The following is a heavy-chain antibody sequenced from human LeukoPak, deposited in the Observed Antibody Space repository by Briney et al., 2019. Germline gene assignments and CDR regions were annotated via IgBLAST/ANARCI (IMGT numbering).Heavy chain of an antibody. CDR3: AKERSSTVTTDAFDI. CDR2: ISSSGGII. D-gene: IGHD4-11*01. CDR1: GFTFSDYH. V-gene: IGHV3-11*01. Sequence: PGGSLRLSCATSGFTFSDYHMNWIRQAPGKGLEWASYISSSGGIIYYADSVKGRFTISRDNTKNSLYLQMNSLRAEDTAVYYCAKERSSTVTTDAFDIWGQGTMVTVSS. J-gene: IGHJ3*02.